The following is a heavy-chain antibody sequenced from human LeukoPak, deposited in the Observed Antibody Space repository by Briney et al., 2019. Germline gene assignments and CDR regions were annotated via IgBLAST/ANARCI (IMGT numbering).Heavy chain of an antibody. CDR1: GGPISSSSYY. J-gene: IGHJ3*02. CDR2: IYYSGST. V-gene: IGHV4-39*01. Sequence: SETLSLTCTVSGGPISSSSYYWGWIRQPPGKGLEWIGSIYYSGSTYYNPSLKSRVTISVDTSKNQFSLKLSSVTAADTAVYYCARTGGPLHDAFDIWGQGTMVTVSS. CDR3: ARTGGPLHDAFDI. D-gene: IGHD4-23*01.